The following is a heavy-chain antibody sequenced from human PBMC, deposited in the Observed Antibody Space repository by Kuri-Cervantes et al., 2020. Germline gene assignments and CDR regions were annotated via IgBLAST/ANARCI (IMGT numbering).Heavy chain of an antibody. Sequence: GTLCLTCTVYGGSFSGYYWNWIRQPPGKGLEWIGEINYRGSTNYNPSLKSRVTISVDTSKNHFSLKLSSVTAADTAVYYCAREDCSGFNCQLGGVCYFDYWGQGTLVTVSS. J-gene: IGHJ4*02. V-gene: IGHV4-34*01. CDR2: INYRGST. CDR1: GGSFSGYY. D-gene: IGHD2-15*01. CDR3: AREDCSGFNCQLGGVCYFDY.